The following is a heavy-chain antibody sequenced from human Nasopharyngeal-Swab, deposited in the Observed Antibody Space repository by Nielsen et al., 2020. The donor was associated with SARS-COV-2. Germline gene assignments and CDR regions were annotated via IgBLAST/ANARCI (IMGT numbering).Heavy chain of an antibody. CDR3: ARAVAGATDY. CDR2: IKEDGSQK. D-gene: IGHD1-26*01. Sequence: GGSLRLSCAVSGFTFSTFWMTWVRQAPGKGLEWVANIKEDGSQKYYLDSVKGRFTISRDNAKNSLYLQMNSLRAEDTAIHFCARAVAGATDYWGQGTLVTVSS. V-gene: IGHV3-7*03. J-gene: IGHJ4*02. CDR1: GFTFSTFW.